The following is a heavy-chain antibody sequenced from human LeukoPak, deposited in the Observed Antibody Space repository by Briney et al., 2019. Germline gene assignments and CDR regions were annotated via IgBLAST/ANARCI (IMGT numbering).Heavy chain of an antibody. Sequence: GASVKVSCKASGYTFNTYEIAWVRQAPGQGLEWMGWINTYNGNTNYAQKVQGRVTMTTDTSTSTGYMELRNLRSDDTAVYYCARLAVASSWCHDYWGQGTLVTVSS. J-gene: IGHJ4*02. D-gene: IGHD6-13*01. CDR3: ARLAVASSWCHDY. CDR2: INTYNGNT. V-gene: IGHV1-18*01. CDR1: GYTFNTYE.